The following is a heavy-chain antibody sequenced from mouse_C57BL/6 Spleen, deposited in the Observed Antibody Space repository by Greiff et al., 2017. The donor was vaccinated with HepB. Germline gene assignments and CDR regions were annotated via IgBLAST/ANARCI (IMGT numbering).Heavy chain of an antibody. J-gene: IGHJ2*01. CDR1: GYTFTSYG. Sequence: QVQLKQSGAELARPGASVKLSCKASGYTFTSYGISWVKQRTGQGLEWIGEIYPRSGNTYYNEKFKGKATLTADKSSSTAYMELRSLTSEDSAVYFCARSGSSHYFDYWGQGTTLTVSS. CDR3: ARSGSSHYFDY. V-gene: IGHV1-81*01. D-gene: IGHD6-1*01. CDR2: IYPRSGNT.